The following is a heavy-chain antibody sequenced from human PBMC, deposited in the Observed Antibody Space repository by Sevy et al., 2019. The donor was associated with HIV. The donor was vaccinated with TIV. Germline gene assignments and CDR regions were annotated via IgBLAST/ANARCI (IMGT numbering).Heavy chain of an antibody. J-gene: IGHJ3*02. CDR3: AKDDGGSYYGCAFDI. V-gene: IGHV3-9*03. Sequence: GGSLRLSCAASGFTFDDYAMHWVRQAPGKGLEWVSGISWNSGSIGYADSVKGRFTISRDNAKNSLYLQMNSLRAEDMALYYCAKDDGGSYYGCAFDIWGQGTMVTVSS. CDR1: GFTFDDYA. CDR2: ISWNSGSI. D-gene: IGHD1-26*01.